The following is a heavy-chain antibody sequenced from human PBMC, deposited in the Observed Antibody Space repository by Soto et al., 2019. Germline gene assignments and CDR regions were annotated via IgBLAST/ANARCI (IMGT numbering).Heavy chain of an antibody. Sequence: ASVKVSCKASGYTFTSYYMHWVRQAPGQGLEWMGIINPSGGSTSYAQKFQGRVTMTRDTSTSTVYMELSSLRSEDTAVYYCATDPRYSVVVAGTRVSANFDYWGQGTLVTVSS. CDR3: ATDPRYSVVVAGTRVSANFDY. J-gene: IGHJ4*02. CDR2: INPSGGST. CDR1: GYTFTSYY. V-gene: IGHV1-46*01. D-gene: IGHD6-19*01.